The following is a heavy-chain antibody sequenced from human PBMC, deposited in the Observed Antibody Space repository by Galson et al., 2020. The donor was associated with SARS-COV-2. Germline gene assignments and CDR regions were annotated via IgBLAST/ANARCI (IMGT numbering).Heavy chain of an antibody. CDR3: ATYSSGWYWYYMDV. D-gene: IGHD6-19*01. J-gene: IGHJ6*03. V-gene: IGHV4-34*01. Sequence: SETLSLTCAVYGGSFSGYYWSWIRQPPGKGLEWIGEINHSGSTNYNPSLKSRVTISVDTSKNQFSLKLSSVTAADTAVYYCATYSSGWYWYYMDVWGKGTTVTISS. CDR2: INHSGST. CDR1: GGSFSGYY.